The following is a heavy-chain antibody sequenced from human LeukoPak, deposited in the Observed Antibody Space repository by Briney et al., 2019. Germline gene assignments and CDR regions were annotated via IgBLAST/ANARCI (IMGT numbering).Heavy chain of an antibody. J-gene: IGHJ4*02. CDR1: EFTFSTYS. D-gene: IGHD4-17*01. V-gene: IGHV3-21*01. Sequence: GGSLRLSCAASEFTFSTYSMNWVRRAPGKGLEWVSSISSGSGYIFYADSVKGRFTISRDNAKNSLYLQMNSLRAEDTAVYYCARDLGGDYRFDYWGQGTLVTVSS. CDR2: ISSGSGYI. CDR3: ARDLGGDYRFDY.